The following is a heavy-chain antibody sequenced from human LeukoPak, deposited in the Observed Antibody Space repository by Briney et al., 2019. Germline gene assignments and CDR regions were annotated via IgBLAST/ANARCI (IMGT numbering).Heavy chain of an antibody. CDR1: GFTFDDYA. V-gene: IGHV3-9*01. Sequence: TGRSLRLSCGASGFTFDDYAMHWVRQAPGKGLEWVSGISWNSGTIGYADSVKGRFTISRDNAKNSLYLQMNSLRAEDTALYYCATSDDAAAGPYWGQGTLVMVSS. J-gene: IGHJ4*02. D-gene: IGHD6-13*01. CDR2: ISWNSGTI. CDR3: ATSDDAAAGPY.